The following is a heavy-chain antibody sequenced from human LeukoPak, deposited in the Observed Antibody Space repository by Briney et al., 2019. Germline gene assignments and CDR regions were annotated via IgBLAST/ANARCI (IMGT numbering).Heavy chain of an antibody. CDR3: ARSPMVRGVIISWFDP. V-gene: IGHV1-69*13. Sequence: SVKVSCKASGGTFSSYAISWVRQAPGQGLEWMGGIIPIFGTANYAQKFQGRVTITADESTSTAYMELSSLRSEDTAVYYCARSPMVRGVIISWFDPWGQGTLATVSS. D-gene: IGHD3-10*01. CDR1: GGTFSSYA. J-gene: IGHJ5*02. CDR2: IIPIFGTA.